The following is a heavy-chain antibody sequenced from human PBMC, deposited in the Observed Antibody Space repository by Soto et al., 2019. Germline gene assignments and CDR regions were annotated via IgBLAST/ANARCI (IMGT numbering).Heavy chain of an antibody. D-gene: IGHD5-12*01. J-gene: IGHJ4*02. Sequence: ASVKVSCKASGYAFTGYYIHWVRQAPGQGLEWMGWVSPKNGDTDYAQRFQGRVTMTRDTSITSAYLDLTRLRYDDTATYFCARANSGDDDEFDYWGQGTPVTVPS. CDR3: ARANSGDDDEFDY. CDR1: GYAFTGYY. CDR2: VSPKNGDT. V-gene: IGHV1-2*02.